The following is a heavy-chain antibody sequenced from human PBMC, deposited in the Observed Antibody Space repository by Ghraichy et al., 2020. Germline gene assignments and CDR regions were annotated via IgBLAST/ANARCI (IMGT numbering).Heavy chain of an antibody. Sequence: LSLTCAASGFSVTSNYMNWVRQAPGKGLEWVSIIKTGDTTYYADSVNGRFTISRDSSKNTLYLQMSSLRADDTAVYYCARGSAGPFDYWGQGTPVTVSS. CDR2: IKTGDTT. CDR3: ARGSAGPFDY. J-gene: IGHJ4*02. CDR1: GFSVTSNY. V-gene: IGHV3-53*01.